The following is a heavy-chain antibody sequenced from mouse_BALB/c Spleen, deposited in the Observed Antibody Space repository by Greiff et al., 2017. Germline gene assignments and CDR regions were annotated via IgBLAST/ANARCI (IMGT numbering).Heavy chain of an antibody. CDR3: ARHENYRYDGDYYAMDY. Sequence: EVQLVESGGGLVQPGGSLKLSCAASGFTFSSYTMSWVRQTPEKRLEWVAYISNGGGSTYYPDTVKGRFTISRDNAKNTLYLQMSSLKSEDTAMYYCARHENYRYDGDYYAMDYWGQGTSVTVSS. J-gene: IGHJ4*01. CDR2: ISNGGGST. CDR1: GFTFSSYT. D-gene: IGHD2-14*01. V-gene: IGHV5-12-2*01.